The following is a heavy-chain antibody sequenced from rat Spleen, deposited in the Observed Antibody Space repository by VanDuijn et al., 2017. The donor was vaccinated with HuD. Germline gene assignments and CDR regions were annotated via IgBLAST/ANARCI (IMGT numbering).Heavy chain of an antibody. Sequence: EVQLVESGGGLVQPGRSMKLSCAPSGFTFSNFYMAWVRQAPTKGLEWVASINTGGVNTYYRDSVKGRFTISRDNVKSTLYLQMDSLRSEDTATYYCARHWPTRVLLYWYFDFWGPGTMVTVSS. V-gene: IGHV5-25*01. D-gene: IGHD1-3*01. CDR1: GFTFSNFY. CDR3: ARHWPTRVLLYWYFDF. J-gene: IGHJ1*01. CDR2: INTGGVNT.